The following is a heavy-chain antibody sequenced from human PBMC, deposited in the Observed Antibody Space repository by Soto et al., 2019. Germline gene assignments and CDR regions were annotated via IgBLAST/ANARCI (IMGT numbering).Heavy chain of an antibody. Sequence: PGGSLRLSCAASGFTFSSYAMSWVRQAPGKGLEWVSAISGSGGSTYYADSVKGRFTISRDNSKNTLYLQMNSLRAEDTAVYYCAKVPSYSGGFLYYFDYWGQGTLVTVSS. D-gene: IGHD1-26*01. V-gene: IGHV3-23*01. CDR3: AKVPSYSGGFLYYFDY. CDR1: GFTFSSYA. CDR2: ISGSGGST. J-gene: IGHJ4*02.